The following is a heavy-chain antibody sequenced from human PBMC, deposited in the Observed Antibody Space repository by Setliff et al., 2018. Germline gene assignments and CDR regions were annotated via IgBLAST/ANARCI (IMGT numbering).Heavy chain of an antibody. V-gene: IGHV1-18*01. J-gene: IGHJ6*04. D-gene: IGHD3-16*01. CDR3: SRFGLYYEAVYGGGDYYYYGMDV. Sequence: ASVKVSCKASGYTFTSYGFSWVRQAPGQGLEWMGWISGYNGNTNYAQRVQGRVTMTTDTSTGTIYMELRSLRADDTAVYYCSRFGLYYEAVYGGGDYYYYGMDVWGKGTTVTVSS. CDR2: ISGYNGNT. CDR1: GYTFTSYG.